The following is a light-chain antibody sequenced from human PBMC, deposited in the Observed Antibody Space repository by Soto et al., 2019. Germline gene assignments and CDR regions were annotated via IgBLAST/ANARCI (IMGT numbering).Light chain of an antibody. Sequence: IPLTQSPSTLSASGGYRVTITCRSSESISKWLAWYQQKPGKAPELLISDASSLESGVPSRFSGSGSGTEFTLTISSLQPDDFATYYCQQYNSYSGGTFGQGTKVDIK. CDR3: QQYNSYSGGT. J-gene: IGKJ1*01. CDR2: DAS. CDR1: ESISKW. V-gene: IGKV1-5*01.